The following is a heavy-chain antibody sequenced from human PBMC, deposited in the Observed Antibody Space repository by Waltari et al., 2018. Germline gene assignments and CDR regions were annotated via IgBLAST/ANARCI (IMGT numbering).Heavy chain of an antibody. V-gene: IGHV3-74*02. Sequence: EVQLVESGGGLVQPGESLRLSCAASGFTFTKYWMHWVRQDAGKGLMWVAHINSDGRSTTYGDSVKGRFTITRDNARDTVYLQMTSLRAEDTAVYFCVTDDPGLGLDVWGQGTTVTVSS. CDR3: VTDDPGLGLDV. D-gene: IGHD7-27*01. J-gene: IGHJ6*02. CDR2: INSDGRST. CDR1: GFTFTKYW.